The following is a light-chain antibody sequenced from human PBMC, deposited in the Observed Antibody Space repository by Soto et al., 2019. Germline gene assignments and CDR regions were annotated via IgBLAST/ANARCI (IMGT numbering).Light chain of an antibody. CDR1: QSISSW. V-gene: IGKV1-5*01. CDR2: DAS. CDR3: QHYNSYSEA. Sequence: DTQMAQNTSKVSPAGEDSRSRTSPSRQSISSWLAWYQHKPGKAPKLLIYDASNLDSGVPSRFSGSGSGTELTLTFSSLQPDDFATYYCQHYNSYSEAFGQGTKVDIK. J-gene: IGKJ1*01.